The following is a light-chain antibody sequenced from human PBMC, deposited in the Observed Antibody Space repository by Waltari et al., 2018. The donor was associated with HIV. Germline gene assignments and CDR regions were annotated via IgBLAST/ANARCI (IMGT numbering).Light chain of an antibody. V-gene: IGKV1-39*01. J-gene: IGKJ1*01. CDR2: SAS. CDR3: QQTHSAPWT. CDR1: QTISKF. Sequence: EIQMTQFPPSQSASVGDRVTVSCRANQTISKFLNWYQHKAGEAPNLLISSASNLHGGVPSRFGGGGSGTDFALTITTLQPEDFAVYYCQQTHSAPWTFGQGT.